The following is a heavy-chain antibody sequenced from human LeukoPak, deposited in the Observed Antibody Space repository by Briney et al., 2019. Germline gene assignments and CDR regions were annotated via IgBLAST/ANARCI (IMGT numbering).Heavy chain of an antibody. CDR1: GFTFSSYA. D-gene: IGHD6-13*01. CDR3: AKPPTWLQLVPY. J-gene: IGHJ4*02. Sequence: GGSRRLSCAASGFTFSSYAMSWVRQAPGKGLEWVSAISGSGGSTYYADSVKGRFTISRDNSKNTLYLQMNSLRAEDTAVYYCAKPPTWLQLVPYWGQGTLVTVSS. V-gene: IGHV3-23*01. CDR2: ISGSGGST.